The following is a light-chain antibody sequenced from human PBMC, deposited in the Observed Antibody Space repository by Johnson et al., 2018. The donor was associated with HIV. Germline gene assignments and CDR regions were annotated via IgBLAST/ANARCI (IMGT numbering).Light chain of an antibody. V-gene: IGLV1-51*02. CDR2: ENK. J-gene: IGLJ1*01. CDR3: GTWDSSLSVPG. CDR1: SSNIGKNY. Sequence: QPVLTQPPSVSAAPGQMVSISCSGSSSNIGKNYVSWYQQFPGTAPKLLIHENKKRPSGIPDRFSGSKSGTSATLGITGLQTGDEADYYCGTWDSSLSVPGFGSGTKVTVL.